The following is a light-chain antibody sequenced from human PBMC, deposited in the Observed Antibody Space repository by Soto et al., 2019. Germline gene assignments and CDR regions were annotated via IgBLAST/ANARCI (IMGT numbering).Light chain of an antibody. Sequence: DIPMTQSPSTLSASVGDRVTITCRASQSISSWLAWYQQKPGKAPKLLIYKASSLESGVPSRFSGTVSGTEFILSISSLKPDDFATYYCQHDNSYPGTLGQGTTVEIK. V-gene: IGKV1-5*03. CDR2: KAS. CDR1: QSISSW. J-gene: IGKJ1*01. CDR3: QHDNSYPGT.